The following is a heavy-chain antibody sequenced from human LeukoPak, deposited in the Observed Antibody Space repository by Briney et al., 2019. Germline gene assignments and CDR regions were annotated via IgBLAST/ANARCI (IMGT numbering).Heavy chain of an antibody. Sequence: GGSLRLSCAASGLTFSSYWMSWVRQAPGKGLEWVANIKQDGSEKYYVDSVKGRFTISRDNAKNSLYLQMNSLRAEDTAVYYCARDLYSYGTPDWGQGTLVTVSS. D-gene: IGHD5-18*01. V-gene: IGHV3-7*01. J-gene: IGHJ4*02. CDR1: GLTFSSYW. CDR3: ARDLYSYGTPD. CDR2: IKQDGSEK.